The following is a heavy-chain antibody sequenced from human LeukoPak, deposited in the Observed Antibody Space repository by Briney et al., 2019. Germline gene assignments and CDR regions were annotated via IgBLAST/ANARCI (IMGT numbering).Heavy chain of an antibody. J-gene: IGHJ4*02. D-gene: IGHD6-13*01. CDR2: INHSGST. CDR1: GGSFSGYY. CDR3: ARQQQMAPVGFDY. Sequence: SETLSLTCAVYGGSFSGYYWSWIRQPPGKGLEWIGEINHSGSTNYNPSLKSRVTISVDTSKNQFSLKLSSVTAADTAVYYCARQQQMAPVGFDYWGQGTLVTVSS. V-gene: IGHV4-34*01.